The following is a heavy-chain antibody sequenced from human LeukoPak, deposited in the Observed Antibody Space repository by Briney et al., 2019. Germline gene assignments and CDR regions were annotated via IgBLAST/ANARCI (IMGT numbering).Heavy chain of an antibody. J-gene: IGHJ4*02. V-gene: IGHV3-9*01. CDR1: GFTFDDYA. CDR2: ISWNSGSI. CDR3: AKDILYSSGWYGFDY. Sequence: GRSLGLSCAASGFTFDDYAMHWVRQAPGKGLEWVSGISWNSGSIGYADSVKGRFTISRDNAKNSLYLQMNSLRAEDTALYYCAKDILYSSGWYGFDYWGQGTLVTVSS. D-gene: IGHD6-19*01.